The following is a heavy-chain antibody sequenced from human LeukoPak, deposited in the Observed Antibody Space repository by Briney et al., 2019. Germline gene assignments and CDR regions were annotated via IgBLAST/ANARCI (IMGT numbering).Heavy chain of an antibody. V-gene: IGHV3-30*02. CDR3: AKVGTYCTNGVCDTPFDY. J-gene: IGHJ4*02. Sequence: GGSLRLSCAASGFTFSSYSMNWVRQAPGKGLEWVAFIRYDGSNKYYADSVKGRFTISRDNSKNTLYLQMNSLRAEDTAVYYCAKVGTYCTNGVCDTPFDYWGQGTLVTVSS. CDR1: GFTFSSYS. CDR2: IRYDGSNK. D-gene: IGHD2-8*01.